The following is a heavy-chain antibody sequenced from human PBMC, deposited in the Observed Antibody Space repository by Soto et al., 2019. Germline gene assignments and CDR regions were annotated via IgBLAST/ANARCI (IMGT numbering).Heavy chain of an antibody. CDR1: GFTFSSYA. Sequence: EVQLLESGGGLVQPGGSLRLSCAASGFTFSSYAMSWVRQAPGKGLEWVSAISGSGGSTFYADSVKGPFTISRDNSKNTLFLQMNRLIAQHTAVFYCAKDKTSPTMTTNCSWDDPCGRGAVVTVAS. CDR3: AKDKTSPTMTTNCSWDDP. D-gene: IGHD3-22*01. V-gene: IGHV3-23*01. J-gene: IGHJ5*02. CDR2: ISGSGGST.